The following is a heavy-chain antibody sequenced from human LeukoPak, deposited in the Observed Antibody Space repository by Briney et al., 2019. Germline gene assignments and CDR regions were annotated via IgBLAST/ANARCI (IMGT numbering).Heavy chain of an antibody. J-gene: IGHJ4*02. Sequence: SETLSLTCAVYGGSFSGYYWSWIRQPPGKGLEWIGEINHSGSTNYNPSLKSRVTISVDTSKNQFSLKLSSVTAADTAVYYCARAPYDSSGYYFDYWGQGTLVTVSS. CDR1: GGSFSGYY. CDR2: INHSGST. V-gene: IGHV4-34*01. CDR3: ARAPYDSSGYYFDY. D-gene: IGHD3-22*01.